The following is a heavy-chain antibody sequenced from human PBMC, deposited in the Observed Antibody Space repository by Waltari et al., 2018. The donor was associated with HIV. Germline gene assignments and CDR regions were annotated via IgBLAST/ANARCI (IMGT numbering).Heavy chain of an antibody. CDR1: GDSIPGGDYY. Sequence: VRLQESGPGLVKPSQTLSLTCEVSGDSIPGGDYYWTWIRQAAGNDLQWSGRVFPSRSIFFETKTDYAPSFTGRVVMSLDSSKNQFSLEVKSVTPADTAIYYCARGIGYSKGWLDSWGQGLVVIVSS. CDR2: VFPSRSIFFETKT. CDR3: ARGIGYSKGWLDS. V-gene: IGHV4-61*02. D-gene: IGHD5-12*01. J-gene: IGHJ5*01.